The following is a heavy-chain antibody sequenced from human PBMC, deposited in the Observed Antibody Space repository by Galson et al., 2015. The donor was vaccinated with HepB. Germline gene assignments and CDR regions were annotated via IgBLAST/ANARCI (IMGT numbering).Heavy chain of an antibody. D-gene: IGHD3-10*01. J-gene: IGHJ6*02. Sequence: ETLSLTCTVAGGSISSYFWNWIRQPPGKGLQWIGYIYNSGSPKYNPSLKSRVTISVDTSKNQFSLKLTSVTAADTAVYYCARGGWVGESGGMDVWGQGTTVTVSS. V-gene: IGHV4-59*08. CDR1: GGSISSYF. CDR2: IYNSGSP. CDR3: ARGGWVGESGGMDV.